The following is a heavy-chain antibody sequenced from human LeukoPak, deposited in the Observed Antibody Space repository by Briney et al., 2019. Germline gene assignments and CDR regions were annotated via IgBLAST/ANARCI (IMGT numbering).Heavy chain of an antibody. V-gene: IGHV1-46*01. Sequence: ASVKVSCKASGYTFTSFHMHWVRQAPGQGLEWMGIINPSGGGTSYTQKFQGRVTMTRDTSTSTVYMELSSLRSEDTAVYYCARAPHSSAGDNFDYWGQGTLVTVSS. D-gene: IGHD2-15*01. J-gene: IGHJ4*02. CDR3: ARAPHSSAGDNFDY. CDR1: GYTFTSFH. CDR2: INPSGGGT.